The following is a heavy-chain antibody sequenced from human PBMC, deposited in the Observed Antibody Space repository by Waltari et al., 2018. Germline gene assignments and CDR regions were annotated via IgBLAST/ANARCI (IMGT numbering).Heavy chain of an antibody. V-gene: IGHV1-46*01. Sequence: QVQLVQSGAEVKKPGASVKVSCKASGYTFTSYYMHWVRQAPGQGLEWMGISNPSGGSTSNAQKFQGRVTMTRDTSTSTVYMELSSLRSEDTAVYYCARESGSSWEPLDVWGQGTTVTVSS. D-gene: IGHD6-13*01. CDR3: ARESGSSWEPLDV. CDR1: GYTFTSYY. CDR2: SNPSGGST. J-gene: IGHJ6*02.